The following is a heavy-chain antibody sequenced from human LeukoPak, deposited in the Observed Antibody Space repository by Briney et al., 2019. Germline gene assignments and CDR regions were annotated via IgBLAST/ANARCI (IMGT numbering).Heavy chain of an antibody. CDR3: SPYDWNYLGDY. J-gene: IGHJ4*02. V-gene: IGHV3-43*02. D-gene: IGHD1-7*01. CDR2: INEGGDTT. CDR1: GFTFDDYA. Sequence: GGSLRLSCAASGFTFDDYAMHWVRHAPGMGLEWVSLINEGGDTTYYADSVKGRFTISRDNSKNFLYLQMTSLRTEDTALYYCSPYDWNYLGDYWGQGTLVTVSS.